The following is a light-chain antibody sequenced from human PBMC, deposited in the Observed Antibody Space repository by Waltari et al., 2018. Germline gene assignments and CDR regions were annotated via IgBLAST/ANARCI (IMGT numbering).Light chain of an antibody. V-gene: IGKV3-15*01. CDR1: QSVSSN. CDR3: QQYNTWPPST. Sequence: EIVMTQSPAASSVAPGERPTLSCRPSQSVSSNLARYQHKPGQPPRLLISGASTRATGVPARFSGSGSGTEFTLTISSLQSEDSAIYYCQQYNTWPPSTFGQGTKLEIK. CDR2: GAS. J-gene: IGKJ2*02.